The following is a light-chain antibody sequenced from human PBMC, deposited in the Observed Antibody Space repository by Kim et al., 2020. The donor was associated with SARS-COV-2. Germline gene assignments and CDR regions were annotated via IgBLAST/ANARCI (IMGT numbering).Light chain of an antibody. CDR2: RDT. J-gene: IGLJ3*02. CDR1: NIVTKN. Sequence: VGMGQTARITCGGNNIVTKNVHWYQQKPGQATVLVMYRDTNRPSGIPERFSGSNSGNTATLTISGAQAGDEADYYCQVWDSSTWVFGGGTQLTVL. V-gene: IGLV3-9*01. CDR3: QVWDSSTWV.